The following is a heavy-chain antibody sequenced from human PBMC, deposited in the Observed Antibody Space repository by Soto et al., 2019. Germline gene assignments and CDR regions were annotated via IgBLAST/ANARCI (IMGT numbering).Heavy chain of an antibody. CDR2: IWYDGSND. J-gene: IGHJ6*02. CDR3: ASDRGEFQLCCYGRCG. V-gene: IGHV3-33*01. Sequence: RRLSCAASGFTFSNYCMHWVRQAPGKGLEWVAIIWYDGSNDYYVDSVKGRFTISRDNSKNTLSLQMNSLRAEDTAVYYCASDRGEFQLCCYGRCGWGQGTTVTVAS. CDR1: GFTFSNYC. D-gene: IGHD3-16*01.